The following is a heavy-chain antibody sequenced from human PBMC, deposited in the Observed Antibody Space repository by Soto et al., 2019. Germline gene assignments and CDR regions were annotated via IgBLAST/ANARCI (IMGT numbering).Heavy chain of an antibody. CDR1: GFTFSSYE. Sequence: VQLVESGGDLVQPGGSLRLSCAASGFTFSSYEMNWVRQAPGKGLAWVSYISSTGTSMDYADSVKGRFTISRDNAKNSLHLQLNSLRDEDTAVYYCARETHFIDYWGQGTLVSVSA. V-gene: IGHV3-48*03. CDR2: ISSTGTSM. CDR3: ARETHFIDY. J-gene: IGHJ4*02.